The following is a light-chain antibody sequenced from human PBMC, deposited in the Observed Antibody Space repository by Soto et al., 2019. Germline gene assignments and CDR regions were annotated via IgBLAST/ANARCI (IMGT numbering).Light chain of an antibody. J-gene: IGLJ2*01. Sequence: QSVLTQPPSVSAAPGQKVTISCSGSSSNIGNNYVSWYQHLPGTAPRLLIYDNDKRPSGIPDRFSGSKSGTSASLAISGLQSEDETHYYCATWDGSLNGVVFGGGTKLTVL. V-gene: IGLV1-51*01. CDR1: SSNIGNNY. CDR3: ATWDGSLNGVV. CDR2: DND.